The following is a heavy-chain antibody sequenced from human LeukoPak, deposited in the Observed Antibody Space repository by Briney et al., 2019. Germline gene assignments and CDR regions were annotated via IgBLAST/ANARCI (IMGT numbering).Heavy chain of an antibody. CDR2: IVGGGHGT. CDR1: GFTFSNYA. Sequence: GGSLRLSCAASGFTFSNYAMAWVRQAPGKGLEWVSTIVGGGHGTYYVDSVKGRFAVSRDNSKNTLYLQMNSLRAEDTAVYYCAKVSSKGAAAGMTGFDYWGQGTLVTVSS. D-gene: IGHD6-13*01. V-gene: IGHV3-23*01. CDR3: AKVSSKGAAAGMTGFDY. J-gene: IGHJ4*02.